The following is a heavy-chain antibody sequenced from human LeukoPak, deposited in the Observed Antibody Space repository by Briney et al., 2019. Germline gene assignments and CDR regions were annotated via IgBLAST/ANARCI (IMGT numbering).Heavy chain of an antibody. J-gene: IGHJ1*01. CDR2: MNPHSGDT. CDR3: ARGPDTSSWTAEYFQH. V-gene: IGHV1-8*01. Sequence: GASVKVSCKASGYSFSNYDINWVRLRQATGQGPEGRGWMNPHSGDTGSPQRFRGRVSMTWDTSISTAYLELSGLTSDDTAVYYCARGPDTSSWTAEYFQHWGQGTLVTVSS. D-gene: IGHD6-13*01. CDR1: GYSFSNYD.